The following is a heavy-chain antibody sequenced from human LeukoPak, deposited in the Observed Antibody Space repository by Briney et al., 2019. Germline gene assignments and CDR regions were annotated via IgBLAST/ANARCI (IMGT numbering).Heavy chain of an antibody. CDR3: ARPGIAVTDAFDI. J-gene: IGHJ3*02. Sequence: GGSLRLSCAASGFTFSSYWMSWVRQAPGKGLEWVANIKQDGSEKYYVDSVKGRFTISRDNAKNSLYLQMNSLRAEDTAVYYCARPGIAVTDAFDIWGQGTMVTVSS. V-gene: IGHV3-7*01. D-gene: IGHD6-19*01. CDR1: GFTFSSYW. CDR2: IKQDGSEK.